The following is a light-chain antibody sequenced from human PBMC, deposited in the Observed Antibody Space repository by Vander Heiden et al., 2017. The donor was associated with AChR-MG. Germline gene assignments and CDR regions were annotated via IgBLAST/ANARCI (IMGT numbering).Light chain of an antibody. J-gene: IGKJ4*01. CDR1: QVLSRN. Sequence: IQLTQSPTSLSASVGARVIITCRASQVLSRNFAWYQQAPGRATRLLIYAASTLQSGVPSRFSGNGSGTEFSLTISSLQPEDSAIYYCQQVNSYPLTFGGGTKLEIK. V-gene: IGKV1-9*01. CDR3: QQVNSYPLT. CDR2: AAS.